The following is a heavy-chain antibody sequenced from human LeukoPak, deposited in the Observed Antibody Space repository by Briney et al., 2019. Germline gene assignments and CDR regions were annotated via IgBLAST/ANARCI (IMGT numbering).Heavy chain of an antibody. CDR2: ITSGGAST. J-gene: IGHJ4*02. CDR1: GFSIRDYY. Sequence: GGSLRLSCDASGFSIRDYYMSWIRQSPGKGLEWVSYITSGGASTNYADSVKGRFTISRDKAKNSVALQLNSLRAEDTAVYYCTRQRRGTYYAFDSWGQGTLVTVSS. CDR3: TRQRRGTYYAFDS. V-gene: IGHV3-11*01. D-gene: IGHD3-16*01.